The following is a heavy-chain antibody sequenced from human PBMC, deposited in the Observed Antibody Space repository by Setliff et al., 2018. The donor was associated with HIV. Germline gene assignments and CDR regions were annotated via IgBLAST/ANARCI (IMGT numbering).Heavy chain of an antibody. CDR2: INHRGKT. V-gene: IGHV4-34*01. D-gene: IGHD2-15*01. CDR1: GGSFSGYY. CDR3: ARDPYCSGDGCFRYYQH. J-gene: IGHJ1*01. Sequence: PSETLSLTCAVYGGSFSGYYWSWIRQPPGKGLEWIGEINHRGKTNYNPSLKSRLKMSIDTSKNQFSLMLNSVTAADTAVYFCARDPYCSGDGCFRYYQHWGRGTLVTVSS.